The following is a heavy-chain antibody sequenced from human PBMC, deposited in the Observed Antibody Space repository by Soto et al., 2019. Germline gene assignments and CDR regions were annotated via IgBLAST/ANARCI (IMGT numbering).Heavy chain of an antibody. Sequence: GGSLRLSCAASGFTFSSYAMHWVRQAPGKGLEWVAVISYDGSNKYYADSVKGRFTISRDNSKNTLYLQMNSLIAEDTAVYYCARVAIAAADYYYGMDVWGQGTTVTVSS. D-gene: IGHD6-13*01. CDR3: ARVAIAAADYYYGMDV. CDR2: ISYDGSNK. J-gene: IGHJ6*02. CDR1: GFTFSSYA. V-gene: IGHV3-30-3*01.